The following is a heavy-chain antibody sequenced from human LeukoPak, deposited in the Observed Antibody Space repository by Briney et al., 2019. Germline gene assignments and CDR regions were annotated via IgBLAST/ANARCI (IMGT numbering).Heavy chain of an antibody. J-gene: IGHJ5*02. CDR3: SRGWNDVDWYDP. CDR1: GFNVGDYA. CDR2: IRRKTSGGTA. V-gene: IGHV3-49*03. D-gene: IGHD1-1*01. Sequence: PGGSLRLSCAASGFNVGDYAVSWFRQAPGKGLEWVGFIRRKTSGGTADYAASVKGRFTISRDDSKSIAYLQMTSLKAEDTALYYCSRGWNDVDWYDPWGQGTLVTVSS.